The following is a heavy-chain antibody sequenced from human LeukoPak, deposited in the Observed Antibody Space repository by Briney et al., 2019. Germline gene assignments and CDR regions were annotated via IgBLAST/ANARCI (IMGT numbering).Heavy chain of an antibody. D-gene: IGHD6-13*01. CDR3: VGCGIRASGIDEIDY. CDR1: GFTFRSYD. V-gene: IGHV3-13*01. CDR2: VGISADT. Sequence: EASLRLSCASSGFTFRSYDVRWVRQLGRNGLGWGSAVGISADTYYAGSLKGRFTISREKAKNSSYLQMNSLTAGDTPGYYCVGCGIRASGIDEIDYWGQGTLVTVSS. J-gene: IGHJ4*02.